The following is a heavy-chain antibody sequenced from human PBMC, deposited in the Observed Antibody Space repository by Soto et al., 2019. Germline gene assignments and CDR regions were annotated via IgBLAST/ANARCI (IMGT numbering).Heavy chain of an antibody. V-gene: IGHV4-4*07. CDR3: ARESKEYYYDSSGYHCDY. CDR1: GGSISGYY. J-gene: IGHJ4*02. D-gene: IGHD3-22*01. Sequence: PSETLSLTCTVSGGSISGYYWNWIRQPAGTGLEWIGHVYTSGSTKYNPSLKRRVTMSVDTSKNQFSLKLSSVTAADTAVYYCARESKEYYYDSSGYHCDYWGQGTLVTVSS. CDR2: VYTSGST.